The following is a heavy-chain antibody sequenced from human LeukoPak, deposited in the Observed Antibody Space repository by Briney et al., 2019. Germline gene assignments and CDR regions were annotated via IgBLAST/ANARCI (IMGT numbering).Heavy chain of an antibody. J-gene: IGHJ4*02. Sequence: PGGSLRLSCAASGFTFDDYAMHWVRQAPGKGLEWVSGISWNSGSIGYADSVKGRFTISRGNAKNSLYLQMNSLRAEDTALYYCAKGSTGTLDYWGQGTLVTVSS. D-gene: IGHD1-1*01. CDR2: ISWNSGSI. CDR3: AKGSTGTLDY. V-gene: IGHV3-9*01. CDR1: GFTFDDYA.